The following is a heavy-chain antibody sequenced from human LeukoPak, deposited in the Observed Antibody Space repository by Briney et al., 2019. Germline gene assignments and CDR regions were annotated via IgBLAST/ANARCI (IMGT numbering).Heavy chain of an antibody. V-gene: IGHV3-7*01. J-gene: IGHJ4*02. D-gene: IGHD5-12*01. CDR2: IKQDGSEK. CDR1: GFNFCSYW. CDR3: ARVRIRFVATIALNFDY. Sequence: GGSLRLSCAASGFNFCSYWMSWVRQAPGKGLEWVANIKQDGSEKYYVDSVKGRFTISRDNAKNSLYLQMNSLRAEDTAVYYCARVRIRFVATIALNFDYWGQGTLVTVSS.